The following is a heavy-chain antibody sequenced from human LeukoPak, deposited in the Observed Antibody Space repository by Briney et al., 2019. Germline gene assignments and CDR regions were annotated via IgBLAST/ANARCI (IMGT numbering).Heavy chain of an antibody. D-gene: IGHD3-10*01. J-gene: IGHJ4*02. Sequence: PGGSLRLSCAASGFTFSSYSMNWIRQPPGKGLEWIGSVYSNGSTYYNPSLKSRVAISADTSKNQFSLRLSSVTAPDTAVYYCARRSRSGFFDYWGQGTLVTVSS. CDR1: GFTFSSYS. CDR2: VYSNGST. V-gene: IGHV4-39*01. CDR3: ARRSRSGFFDY.